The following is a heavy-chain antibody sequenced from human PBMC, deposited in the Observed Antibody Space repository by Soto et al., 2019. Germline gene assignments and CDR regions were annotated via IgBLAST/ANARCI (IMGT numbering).Heavy chain of an antibody. CDR2: IIPLFGTT. CDR3: AAELGFGKLSVV. CDR1: GDTFKNCV. D-gene: IGHD3-10*01. Sequence: QVQVVQSGVEVRRPGSSVKVSCKASGDTFKNCVISWVRQAPGQGLEWMGGIIPLFGTTDFAQRFQGRLTITTDESTTTPYMELSTLRSEDTATYYCAAELGFGKLSVVWGQGTTVIVSS. J-gene: IGHJ6*02. V-gene: IGHV1-69*01.